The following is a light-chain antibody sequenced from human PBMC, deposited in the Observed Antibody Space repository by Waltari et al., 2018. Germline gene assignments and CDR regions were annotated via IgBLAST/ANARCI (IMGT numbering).Light chain of an antibody. CDR1: QSISNY. J-gene: IGKJ4*01. V-gene: IGKV1-39*01. Sequence: IQMTQSPSSLSASVGDRVTLPCRASQSISNYLNWYQQKPEKAPKLLIYAASSLQSGVPSRFSGSGSGTDFTLTISSLQPEDFATYYCQQSYSTPRLTFGGGTKVEIK. CDR2: AAS. CDR3: QQSYSTPRLT.